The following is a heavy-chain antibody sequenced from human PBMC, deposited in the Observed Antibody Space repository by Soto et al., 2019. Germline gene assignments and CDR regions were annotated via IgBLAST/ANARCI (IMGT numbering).Heavy chain of an antibody. V-gene: IGHV3-23*01. Sequence: EVQPLESGGGLVQPGRSLRLSCAASGFTLNTYAMSWVRQAPGKGLEWVSSIGDGDTDEYYAVSVKGRFTISRDNSKITVFLRMSSLSAEDTATYYCAKDSQNYDAEWDPFDYCCQGTVVTVSS. D-gene: IGHD3-3*01. CDR2: IGDGDTDE. CDR3: AKDSQNYDAEWDPFDY. CDR1: GFTLNTYA. J-gene: IGHJ3*01.